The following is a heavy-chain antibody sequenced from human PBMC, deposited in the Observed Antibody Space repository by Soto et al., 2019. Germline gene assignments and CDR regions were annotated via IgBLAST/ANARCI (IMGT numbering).Heavy chain of an antibody. D-gene: IGHD6-6*01. J-gene: IGHJ5*02. CDR2: ISPTDSNT. V-gene: IGHV5-51*01. CDR1: GYTFSNYW. CDR3: ARQSSRTSSLQNWFDP. Sequence: GESLKISCKGSGYTFSNYWIGWVRQMPGKGLESMGIISPTDSNTRYSPSFQGHVSISVDKSISTAYLQWNSLKASDTAMYYCARQSSRTSSLQNWFDPWGQGTLVTVSS.